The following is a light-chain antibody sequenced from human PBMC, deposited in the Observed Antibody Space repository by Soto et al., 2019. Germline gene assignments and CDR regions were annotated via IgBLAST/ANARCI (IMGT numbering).Light chain of an antibody. J-gene: IGKJ1*01. CDR1: QSVRSNY. V-gene: IGKV3-20*01. Sequence: ETVLTQSPGTLSLSPGERATHSCRASQSVRSNYLAWYQQKPGQAPRLPIYNSSTRATGIPDRFSGSGSGTDFTLTISRLEPEDFALYYCQQYRDLPQTFGQGT. CDR2: NSS. CDR3: QQYRDLPQT.